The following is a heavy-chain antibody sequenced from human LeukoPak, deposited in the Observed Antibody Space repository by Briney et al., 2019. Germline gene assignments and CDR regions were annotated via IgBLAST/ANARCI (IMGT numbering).Heavy chain of an antibody. Sequence: GGSLRLSCAASGFTLSSYEMNWVRQAPGKGLEWVSYISSSGSTIYYADSVKGRFTISRDNAKNSLYLQMNSLRAEDTAVYYCAREPTPDGDPHYYYGMDVWGKGTTVTVSS. CDR1: GFTLSSYE. CDR3: AREPTPDGDPHYYYGMDV. CDR2: ISSSGSTI. V-gene: IGHV3-48*03. D-gene: IGHD4-17*01. J-gene: IGHJ6*04.